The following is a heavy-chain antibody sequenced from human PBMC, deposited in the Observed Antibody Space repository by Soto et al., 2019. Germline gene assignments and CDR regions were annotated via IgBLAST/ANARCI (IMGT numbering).Heavy chain of an antibody. V-gene: IGHV1-3*01. CDR1: GYTFTIYA. CDR3: ARAPFENFWSGYLSYFDY. Sequence: ASLKVSCKASGYTFTIYAMHWVRQAPGQRLEWMGWINAGNGNTKYSQKFQGRVTITRDTSASTAYMELSSLRSEDTAVYYCARAPFENFWSGYLSYFDYWGQGTLVTVSS. D-gene: IGHD3-3*01. CDR2: INAGNGNT. J-gene: IGHJ4*02.